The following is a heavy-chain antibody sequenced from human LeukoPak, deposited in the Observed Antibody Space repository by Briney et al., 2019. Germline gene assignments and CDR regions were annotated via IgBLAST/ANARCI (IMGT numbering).Heavy chain of an antibody. D-gene: IGHD3-10*01. J-gene: IGHJ4*02. Sequence: GGSLRLSCAASGFTFSSYWMHWVRQAPGKGLVWVSRINSDGSSTSYADSVKGRFTISRDNAKSTLYLQMDSLRAEDTAVYYCARETSGSYYNLWDYWGQGTLVTVSS. CDR2: INSDGSST. CDR3: ARETSGSYYNLWDY. V-gene: IGHV3-74*01. CDR1: GFTFSSYW.